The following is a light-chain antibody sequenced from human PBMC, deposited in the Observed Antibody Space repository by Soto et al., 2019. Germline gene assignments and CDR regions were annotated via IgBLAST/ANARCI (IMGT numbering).Light chain of an antibody. CDR2: VNSDGGH. V-gene: IGLV4-69*01. Sequence: QLVLTQSPSASASLGASVKLTCTLSSGHSSSAIAWHQQQPEKGPRYLMKVNSDGGHIKGDGIPDRFSGSSSGTERYLTISSLQSEDEADYYCQSWGSDTRAVFGGGTKLTVL. J-gene: IGLJ2*01. CDR1: SGHSSSA. CDR3: QSWGSDTRAV.